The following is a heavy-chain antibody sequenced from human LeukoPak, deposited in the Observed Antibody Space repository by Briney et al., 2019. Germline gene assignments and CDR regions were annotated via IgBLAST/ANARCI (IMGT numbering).Heavy chain of an antibody. Sequence: PGGSLRLSCAASGFTFSSYAMSWVRQAPGKGLEWVSRISGDESTTTYADSVKGRFTISRDNAKNTVHLQMNSLRAEDTAVYYCARDYSGPLDSWGQGTLVTVSS. CDR3: ARDYSGPLDS. J-gene: IGHJ5*01. D-gene: IGHD3-10*01. V-gene: IGHV3-74*01. CDR2: ISGDESTT. CDR1: GFTFSSYA.